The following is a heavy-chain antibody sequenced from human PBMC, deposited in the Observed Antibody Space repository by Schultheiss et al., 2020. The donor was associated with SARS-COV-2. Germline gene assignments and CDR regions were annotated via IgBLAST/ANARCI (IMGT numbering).Heavy chain of an antibody. CDR1: GGSISSSSYY. Sequence: SETLSLTCTVSGGSISSSSYYWGWIRQPPGKGLEWIGYIYYSGTTNYNPSLKSRVTISVDKSKNQFSLKLSSVTAADTAVYYCARVPTYYDILTGYQRAHYFDYWGQGTLVTVSS. J-gene: IGHJ4*02. V-gene: IGHV4-61*05. CDR2: IYYSGTT. D-gene: IGHD3-9*01. CDR3: ARVPTYYDILTGYQRAHYFDY.